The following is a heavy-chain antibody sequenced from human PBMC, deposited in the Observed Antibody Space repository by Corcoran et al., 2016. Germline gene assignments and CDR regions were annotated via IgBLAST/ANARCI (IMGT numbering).Heavy chain of an antibody. CDR1: GYSISSGYY. V-gene: IGHV4-38-2*02. Sequence: QVQLQESGPGLVKPSETLSLTCTVSGYSISSGYYWGWIRQPPGKGLEWIGSIYHSGSTYFNPSLQSRVTISVDTSKNQSSLKLRSVTAADTAVYYWGGGSSGYGYVSDYWGQGSLVTVSS. D-gene: IGHD3-10*02. CDR3: GGGSSGYGYVSDY. CDR2: IYHSGST. J-gene: IGHJ4*02.